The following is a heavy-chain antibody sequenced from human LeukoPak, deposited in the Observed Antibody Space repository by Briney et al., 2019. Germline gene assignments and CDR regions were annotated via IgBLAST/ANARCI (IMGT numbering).Heavy chain of an antibody. CDR1: GFTFSNYA. CDR2: IYYEETYA. D-gene: IGHD2-21*01. V-gene: IGHV3-33*01. Sequence: PGRSLRLSCVSCGFTFSNYAVHCVRQARGKGREWVALIYYEETYADYADCVKSRFTISRDNSKNILYLKMNSLRPEDTAVYCCATAGGWFCGGSCHGSDWFDPWGQGALVTVSS. CDR3: ATAGGWFCGGSCHGSDWFDP. J-gene: IGHJ5*02.